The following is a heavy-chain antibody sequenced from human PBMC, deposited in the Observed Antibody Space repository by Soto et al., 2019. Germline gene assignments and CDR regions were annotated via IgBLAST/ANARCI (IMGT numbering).Heavy chain of an antibody. CDR1: GFTFSSYG. D-gene: IGHD4-17*01. CDR2: IGYDGSNK. J-gene: IGHJ4*02. Sequence: QVQLVDSGGGVVQPGRSLRLSCAASGFTFSSYGMHWVRQAPGKGLEWVAVIGYDGSNKYYADSVKGRFTISRDNSKNTLYLQMHSLRAEDTAVYYCARGHEDYGDYLDYWGQGTLVTVSS. V-gene: IGHV3-33*01. CDR3: ARGHEDYGDYLDY.